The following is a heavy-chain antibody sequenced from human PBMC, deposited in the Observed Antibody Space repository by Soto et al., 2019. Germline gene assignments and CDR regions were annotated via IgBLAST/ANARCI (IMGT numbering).Heavy chain of an antibody. D-gene: IGHD3-9*01. CDR2: INPSGGST. J-gene: IGHJ4*02. V-gene: IGHV1-46*01. Sequence: ASVKVSCKASGYTFTSYYMHWVRQAPGQGLEWMGIINPSGGSTSYAQKFQGRVTMTRDTSTSTVYMELSSLRSEDTAVYHCARDSDLTGYYGYFDYWGQGTLVTVSS. CDR1: GYTFTSYY. CDR3: ARDSDLTGYYGYFDY.